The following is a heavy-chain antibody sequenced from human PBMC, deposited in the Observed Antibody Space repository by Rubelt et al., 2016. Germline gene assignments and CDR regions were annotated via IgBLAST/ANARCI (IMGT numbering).Heavy chain of an antibody. V-gene: IGHV3-66*01. CDR2: IYSDGRT. Sequence: EVQLVESGGGLFQPGGSLTLSCAASGFTVSSNHMNWVSQAPVKGLEWVSIIYSDGRTYYADSVKGRFTISRDYSKNTLYLQLNNLRGEDTAVYYCARDPFTVVGDPFTGLGYYYFGMDVWGQGTTVTVSS. CDR3: ARDPFTVVGDPFTGLGYYYFGMDV. CDR1: GFTVSSNH. J-gene: IGHJ6*02. D-gene: IGHD3-3*01.